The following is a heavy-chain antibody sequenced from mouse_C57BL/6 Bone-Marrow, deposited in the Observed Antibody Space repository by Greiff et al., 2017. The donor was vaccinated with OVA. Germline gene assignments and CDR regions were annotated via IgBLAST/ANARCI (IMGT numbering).Heavy chain of an antibody. CDR1: GYTFTSYW. CDR3: ARRGDYGAMDY. CDR2: IYPGSGST. J-gene: IGHJ4*01. V-gene: IGHV1-55*01. D-gene: IGHD2-4*01. Sequence: QVQLKQSGAELVKPGASVKMSCRASGYTFTSYWITWVKQRPGQGLEWIGDIYPGSGSTNYNEKFKSKATLTVDTSSSTAYMQLSSLTSEDSAVYYCARRGDYGAMDYWGQGTSVTVSS.